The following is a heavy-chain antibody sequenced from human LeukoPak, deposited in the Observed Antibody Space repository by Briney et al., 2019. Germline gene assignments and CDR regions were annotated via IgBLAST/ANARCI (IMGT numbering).Heavy chain of an antibody. CDR1: GDSISGSNW. D-gene: IGHD2-2*01. Sequence: SETLSLTCDVSGDSISGSNWWNWVRQPPGKGLEWIGSIYYSGSTYYNPSLKSRVTISVDTSKNQFSLKLSSVTAADTAVYYCARFRLGYCSSTSCSNDAFDIWGQGTMVTVSS. CDR3: ARFRLGYCSSTSCSNDAFDI. CDR2: IYYSGST. J-gene: IGHJ3*02. V-gene: IGHV4-39*01.